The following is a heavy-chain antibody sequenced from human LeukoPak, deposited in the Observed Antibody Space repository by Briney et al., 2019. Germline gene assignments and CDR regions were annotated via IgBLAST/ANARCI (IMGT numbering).Heavy chain of an antibody. Sequence: SVKVSCKASGGTFSIYGFSWVRQAPGQGLEWMGGIIPIFGTRKYAQKFQGRVMITADESTSTAYMELGSLRSEDTAVYYCARDQAVAGTTDAFDIWGQGTMITVSS. CDR1: GGTFSIYG. D-gene: IGHD6-19*01. CDR3: ARDQAVAGTTDAFDI. V-gene: IGHV1-69*13. CDR2: IIPIFGTR. J-gene: IGHJ3*02.